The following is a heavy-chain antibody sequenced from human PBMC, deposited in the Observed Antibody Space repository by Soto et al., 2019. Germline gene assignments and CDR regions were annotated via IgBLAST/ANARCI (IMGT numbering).Heavy chain of an antibody. Sequence: PGGSLRLSCAASGFTFSSYGMHWVRQAPGKGLEWVAVISYDGSNKYYADSVKGRFTISRDNSKNTLYLQMNSLRAEDTAVYYCAKDDGNQLERPFYYGMDVWGQGTTVTVSS. CDR3: AKDDGNQLERPFYYGMDV. V-gene: IGHV3-30*18. CDR2: ISYDGSNK. CDR1: GFTFSSYG. D-gene: IGHD1-1*01. J-gene: IGHJ6*02.